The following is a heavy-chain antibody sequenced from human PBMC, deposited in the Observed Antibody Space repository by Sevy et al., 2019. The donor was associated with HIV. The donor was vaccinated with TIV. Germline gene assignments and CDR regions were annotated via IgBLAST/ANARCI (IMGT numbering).Heavy chain of an antibody. V-gene: IGHV3-48*03. CDR3: ARDRQGISVAGTAIDY. CDR2: ITLSGSST. CDR1: GFTFSNYE. Sequence: GGSLRLSCTVSGFTFSNYEMNWVRQAPGKGLEWISYITLSGSSTYYADSVKGRFTISRDNAENSVYLKMNSLGAEDTAVYYCARDRQGISVAGTAIDYWGQGTLVTVSS. D-gene: IGHD6-19*01. J-gene: IGHJ4*02.